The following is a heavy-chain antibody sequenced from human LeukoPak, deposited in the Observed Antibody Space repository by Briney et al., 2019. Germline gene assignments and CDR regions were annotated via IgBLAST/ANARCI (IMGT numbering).Heavy chain of an antibody. J-gene: IGHJ4*02. V-gene: IGHV3-23*01. CDR3: AKMPNSNYFDY. Sequence: GGSLRLSCAASGFTFSNCAMNWVRQAPGKGLEWVSAISDSASSTYYADSVKGRFTISRDNAKNTLYLQMNSLRAEDTAVYYCAKMPNSNYFDYWGQGTLVTVSS. D-gene: IGHD4-11*01. CDR1: GFTFSNCA. CDR2: ISDSASST.